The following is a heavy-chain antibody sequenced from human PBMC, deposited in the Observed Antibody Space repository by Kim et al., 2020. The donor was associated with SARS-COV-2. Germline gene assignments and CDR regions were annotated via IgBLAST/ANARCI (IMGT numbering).Heavy chain of an antibody. V-gene: IGHV3-43*01. Sequence: YYADSVKGRFTISRDNSKNSLYLQMNSLRTEDTALYYCANEIAVAGYFDYWGQGTLVTVSS. J-gene: IGHJ4*02. D-gene: IGHD6-19*01. CDR3: ANEIAVAGYFDY.